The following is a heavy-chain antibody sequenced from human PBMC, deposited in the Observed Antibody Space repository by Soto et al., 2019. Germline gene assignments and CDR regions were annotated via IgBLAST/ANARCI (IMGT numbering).Heavy chain of an antibody. V-gene: IGHV3-43D*04. J-gene: IGHJ3*02. CDR1: GFTFDDYA. D-gene: IGHD4-4*01. CDR3: AKGNGGYSNYADAFDI. CDR2: ISWDGGST. Sequence: EVQLVESGGVVVQPGGSLRLSCAASGFTFDDYAMHWVRQAPGRGLEWVSLISWDGGSTYYADSVKGRFTISRDNSKNSLYLQMNSLRAEDTALYYCAKGNGGYSNYADAFDIWGQGTMVTVSS.